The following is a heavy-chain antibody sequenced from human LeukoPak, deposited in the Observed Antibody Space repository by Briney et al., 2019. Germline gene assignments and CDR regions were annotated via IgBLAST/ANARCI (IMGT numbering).Heavy chain of an antibody. Sequence: TSSETLSLTCTVSGGSISSSSYYWGWIRQPPGKGLEWIGSIYYSGSTYYNPSLKSRVTISLDTSRSQFSLKLNSVTAADTAVYYCATTTIRLGYWGQGTLVTVSS. J-gene: IGHJ4*02. CDR1: GGSISSSSYY. D-gene: IGHD1-26*01. CDR2: IYYSGST. CDR3: ATTTIRLGY. V-gene: IGHV4-39*07.